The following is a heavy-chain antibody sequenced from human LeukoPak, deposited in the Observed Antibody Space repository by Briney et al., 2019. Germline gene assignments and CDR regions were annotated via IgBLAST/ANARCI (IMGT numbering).Heavy chain of an antibody. V-gene: IGHV3-48*03. D-gene: IGHD3-3*01. CDR3: AREPRRWSGYFDY. Sequence: PGGSLRLSCAASGFTFSSYEMNWVRQAPGKGLEWVSYISSSGSTIYYADSVKGRFTISRDNAKNSLYLQMNSLRAEDTAVYHCAREPRRWSGYFDYWGQGTLVTVSS. J-gene: IGHJ4*02. CDR1: GFTFSSYE. CDR2: ISSSGSTI.